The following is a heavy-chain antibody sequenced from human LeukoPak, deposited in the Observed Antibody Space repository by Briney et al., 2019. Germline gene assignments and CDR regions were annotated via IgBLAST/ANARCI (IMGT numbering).Heavy chain of an antibody. CDR2: IYYSGST. D-gene: IGHD6-19*01. V-gene: IGHV4-59*08. CDR1: GGSFRTYY. CDR3: ARRAAVEGSSGWSPLWWFDP. Sequence: SETLSLTCTVSGGSFRTYYWTWIRQPPGKGLEWIAYIYYSGSTNYNPSLKSRATISLDTSQNQFSLKLSSVTTADTAVYYCARRAAVEGSSGWSPLWWFDPWGQGTLVTVSS. J-gene: IGHJ5*02.